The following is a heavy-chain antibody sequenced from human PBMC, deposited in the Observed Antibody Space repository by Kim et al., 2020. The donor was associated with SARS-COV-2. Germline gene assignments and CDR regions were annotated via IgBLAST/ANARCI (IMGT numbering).Heavy chain of an antibody. CDR2: TDGGTT. CDR3: TTSGTY. Sequence: TDGGTTDYAAPVKGRFTISRDDSKNTQYLQMNSLKTEDTAVYYCTTSGTYWGQGTLVTVSS. V-gene: IGHV3-15*01. J-gene: IGHJ4*02.